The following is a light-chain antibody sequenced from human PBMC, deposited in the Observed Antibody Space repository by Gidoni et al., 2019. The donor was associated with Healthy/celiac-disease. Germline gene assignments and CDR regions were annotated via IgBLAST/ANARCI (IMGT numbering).Light chain of an antibody. J-gene: IGKJ4*01. V-gene: IGKV3-15*01. CDR1: QSVISN. CDR2: GAS. CDR3: QQYNNWPLT. Sequence: EIVMTQSPATLSVSPGERATLSCRASQSVISNLAWDQQKAGQAPRLLIYGASTRATGSPARFSGSGSGTEFTLTISSLQSEDFAVYYCQQYNNWPLTFXGXTKVEIK.